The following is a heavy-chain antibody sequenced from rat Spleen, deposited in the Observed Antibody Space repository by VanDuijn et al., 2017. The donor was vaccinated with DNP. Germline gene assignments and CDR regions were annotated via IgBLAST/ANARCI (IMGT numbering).Heavy chain of an antibody. J-gene: IGHJ4*01. Sequence: QVQLKESGPGLVQPSQTLSLTCTVSGFSLTSYNVHWVRQPTGRGLEWLGVIWTGGSTDYNSPLKSRLSISRDTSKSQVFLKMNRLQTEDIATYYGARDRHTTGIDYYAMDAWGQGTSVTVSS. CDR1: GFSLTSYN. CDR3: ARDRHTTGIDYYAMDA. CDR2: IWTGGST. V-gene: IGHV2-30*01. D-gene: IGHD1-9*01.